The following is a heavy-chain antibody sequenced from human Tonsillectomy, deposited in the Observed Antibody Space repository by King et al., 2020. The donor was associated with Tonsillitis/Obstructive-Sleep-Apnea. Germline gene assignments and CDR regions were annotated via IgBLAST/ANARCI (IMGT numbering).Heavy chain of an antibody. CDR2: IYYSGST. Sequence: LQLQESGPGLVKPSETLSLTCTVSGGSFSSSDYYWGWIRQPPGKGLECIGSIYYSGSTYYNPSLKSRVPMSVDTSKCQSSLKVNSVTAADTAIYYCARHRNDGYISPFDSWGQGTLVTVSS. CDR1: GGSFSSSDYY. V-gene: IGHV4-39*01. D-gene: IGHD5-18*01. J-gene: IGHJ4*02. CDR3: ARHRNDGYISPFDS.